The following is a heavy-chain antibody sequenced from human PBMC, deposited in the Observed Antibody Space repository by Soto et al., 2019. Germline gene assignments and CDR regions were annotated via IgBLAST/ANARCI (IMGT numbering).Heavy chain of an antibody. Sequence: QVQLQESGPGLVKPSQTLSLTCTVSGGSISSGGNYWSWLRQHPGQGLEWIGYIYYSGSNYYNTSSKSRVTISVDKTKKQFALKLSSVTAAETDVYYCAREGKGYCSGCSCYSSESCQHWGQGTLVTVSS. CDR1: GGSISSGGNY. V-gene: IGHV4-31*03. J-gene: IGHJ1*01. CDR2: IYYSGSN. CDR3: AREGKGYCSGCSCYSSESCQH. D-gene: IGHD2-15*01.